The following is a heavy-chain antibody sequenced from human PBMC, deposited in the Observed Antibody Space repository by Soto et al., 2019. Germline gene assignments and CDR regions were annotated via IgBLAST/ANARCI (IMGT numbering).Heavy chain of an antibody. CDR3: AKIPTGSGNSKFDY. J-gene: IGHJ4*02. Sequence: GGSLRLSCAASGFTFRTYAMNWVRQAPGKGLEWISAISGSGSFTHYADSVRGRFTISRDNSQNQLYLQMNNLRGDDTAMYYCAKIPTGSGNSKFDYWGQGSQVTVSS. CDR1: GFTFRTYA. D-gene: IGHD3-10*01. CDR2: ISGSGSFT. V-gene: IGHV3-23*01.